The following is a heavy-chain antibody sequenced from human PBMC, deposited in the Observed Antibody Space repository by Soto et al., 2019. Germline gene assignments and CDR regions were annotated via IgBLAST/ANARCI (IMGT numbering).Heavy chain of an antibody. CDR2: IYYSGST. D-gene: IGHD4-17*01. J-gene: IGHJ2*01. Sequence: QVQLQESGPGLVKPSQTLSLTCTVSGGSISSGGYYWSWIRQHPGKGLEWIGYIYYSGSTYYNPSHKSRVTISVDTSKNQFSLKLSSVTAADTAVYYCARDVPDTTVTTYWYFDLWGRGTLVTVSS. CDR1: GGSISSGGYY. V-gene: IGHV4-31*03. CDR3: ARDVPDTTVTTYWYFDL.